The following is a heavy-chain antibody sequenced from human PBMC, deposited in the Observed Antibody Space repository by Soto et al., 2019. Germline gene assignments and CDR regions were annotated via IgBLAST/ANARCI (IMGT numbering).Heavy chain of an antibody. D-gene: IGHD3-22*01. CDR2: ISSSGSTM. CDR3: ARDSRYYDSSDYFDY. CDR1: GSTFSSYE. V-gene: IGHV3-48*03. J-gene: IGHJ4*02. Sequence: GGSLRLSCAASGSTFSSYEMNWVRQAPGKGLEWVSYISSSGSTMYYADSVKGRFTISRDNAKNSLYLQMNSLRAEDTAVYYCARDSRYYDSSDYFDYWGQGTLVTVSS.